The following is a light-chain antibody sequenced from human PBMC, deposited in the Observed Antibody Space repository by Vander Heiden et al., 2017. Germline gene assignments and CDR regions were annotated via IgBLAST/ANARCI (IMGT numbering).Light chain of an antibody. V-gene: IGLV3-1*01. Sequence: SYELTQPPSVSVSPGQTASVTCSGDKLGDKSAHWYQQQPGQSPVLVIYDDRKRPSGIPERFSGSNSGNTATLTISGTQAMDEADYYCQAWDTNTVVFGGGTRLTVL. J-gene: IGLJ2*01. CDR1: KLGDKS. CDR2: DDR. CDR3: QAWDTNTVV.